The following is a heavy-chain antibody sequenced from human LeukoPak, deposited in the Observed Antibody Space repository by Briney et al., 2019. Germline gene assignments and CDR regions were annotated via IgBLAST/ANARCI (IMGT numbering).Heavy chain of an antibody. J-gene: IGHJ4*02. D-gene: IGHD6-13*01. CDR2: VWYDGSSK. Sequence: GGSLRLSCAASGFTFSSYGMHWVRQAPGKGLEWVAVVWYDGSSKYYADSVKGRFTISRDNSKNTLYLLMNSLRAEDTAVYYCARATSSSWYKGTPTDYYFDYWGQGTLVTVSS. CDR1: GFTFSSYG. CDR3: ARATSSSWYKGTPTDYYFDY. V-gene: IGHV3-33*01.